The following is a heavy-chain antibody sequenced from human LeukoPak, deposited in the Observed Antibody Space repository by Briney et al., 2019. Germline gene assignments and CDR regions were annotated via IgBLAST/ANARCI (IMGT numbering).Heavy chain of an antibody. V-gene: IGHV3-21*04. Sequence: GGSLRLSCAASGFTFSSYSMNWVRQAPGKGVEWVSSISSSSSYIYYAASVKGRFTISRDNAKNSLYLQMNSLRAEDTAVYYCAIFSGSYRDDAFDIWGQGTMVTVSS. J-gene: IGHJ3*02. CDR1: GFTFSSYS. CDR2: ISSSSSYI. CDR3: AIFSGSYRDDAFDI. D-gene: IGHD3-16*02.